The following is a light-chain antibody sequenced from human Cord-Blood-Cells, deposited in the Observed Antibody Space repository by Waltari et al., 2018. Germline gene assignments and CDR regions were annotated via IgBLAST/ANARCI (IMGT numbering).Light chain of an antibody. CDR2: DNN. V-gene: IGLV1-51*01. J-gene: IGLJ3*02. CDR3: GTWDSSLSAGV. CDR1: RSKLGNNY. Sequence: QSVLTQPPSVSAAPGQKVTISCSGSRSKLGNNYVSWYQQLPGTAPKLLIYDNNKRPSGIPDRFSGSKSGTSATLGITGLQTGDEADYYCGTWDSSLSAGVFGGGTKLTVL.